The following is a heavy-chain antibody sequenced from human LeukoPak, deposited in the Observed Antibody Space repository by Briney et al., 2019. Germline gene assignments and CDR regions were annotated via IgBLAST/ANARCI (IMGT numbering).Heavy chain of an antibody. D-gene: IGHD3-22*01. J-gene: IGHJ4*02. CDR2: ISYDGGNK. CDR3: AKCFSSSAYSVGDY. CDR1: GFTFSDYG. V-gene: IGHV3-30*18. Sequence: GGTLRLSCAASGFTFSDYGMHWVPQAPGKGLEGVALISYDGGNKFYADSVRDRITISRDNSTNTLFLQMNSLRIEDTAVYYCAKCFSSSAYSVGDYWGQGTLVTVSS.